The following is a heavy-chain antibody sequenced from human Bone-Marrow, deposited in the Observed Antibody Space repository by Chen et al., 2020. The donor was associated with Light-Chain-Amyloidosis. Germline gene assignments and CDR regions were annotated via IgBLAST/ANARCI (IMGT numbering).Heavy chain of an antibody. CDR2: IKGKSDGERT. J-gene: IGHJ4*02. CDR1: GFSFSDAW. D-gene: IGHD3-10*01. Sequence: DVQLQTSGGGPVEPGGSLRLSCEASGFSFSDAWMDWVRQAPGKGLEWVARIKGKSDGERTDYAAPVKGRFIVSRDDSRNMLILQMNSLETEDTGVYYCDTRGGYRGPGTRVTVSS. CDR3: DTRGGY. V-gene: IGHV3-15*05.